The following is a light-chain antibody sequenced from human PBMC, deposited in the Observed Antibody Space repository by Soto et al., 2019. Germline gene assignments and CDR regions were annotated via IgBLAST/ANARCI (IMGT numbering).Light chain of an antibody. CDR3: QQSYSVPHT. Sequence: DIPMTQSPSSLSASVGDSVTITCRASQNIFSFLGWYQHKPGKAPELLIYAASSLRSGVPSRFSGRGSGTDFALTISNLQPEDFATFYCQQSYSVPHTFGQGTKLEIK. V-gene: IGKV1-39*01. CDR1: QNIFSF. J-gene: IGKJ2*01. CDR2: AAS.